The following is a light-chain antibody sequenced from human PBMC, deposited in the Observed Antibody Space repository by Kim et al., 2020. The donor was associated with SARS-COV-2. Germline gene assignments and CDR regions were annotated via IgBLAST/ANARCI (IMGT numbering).Light chain of an antibody. J-gene: IGKJ1*01. V-gene: IGKV3-20*01. CDR2: GAS. CDR1: QSVSSSY. CDR3: QQYDRPPWT. Sequence: SPADRATLSCRASQSVSSSYIAWYQQKPGQAPRLLIYGASSGATGIPDRFRGSGSGTDFTLTISRLEPEDFAVYYCQQYDRPPWTFGLGTKVDIK.